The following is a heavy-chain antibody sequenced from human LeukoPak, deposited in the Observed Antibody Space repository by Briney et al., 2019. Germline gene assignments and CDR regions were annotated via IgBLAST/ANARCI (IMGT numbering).Heavy chain of an antibody. Sequence: GGSLRLSCAASGFTLSSSWMMSWVRQAPGEWLEWVANIKQDGSEKFYVVSVKCRFTISRDNAKNSLHLQMNSLRDEDTAMYYCARPLGNGWFDLWGQGTLVTVSS. CDR2: IKQDGSEK. V-gene: IGHV3-7*01. CDR3: ARPLGNGWFDL. J-gene: IGHJ5*02. CDR1: GFTLSSSW. D-gene: IGHD1-1*01.